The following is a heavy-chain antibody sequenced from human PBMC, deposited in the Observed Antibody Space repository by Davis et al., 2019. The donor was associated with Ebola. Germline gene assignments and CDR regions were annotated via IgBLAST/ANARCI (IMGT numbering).Heavy chain of an antibody. J-gene: IGHJ6*02. V-gene: IGHV3-53*04. D-gene: IGHD3-3*01. CDR3: ATATIFGDYGMDV. Sequence: GESLKISCAVSTFTVTTNYMSWVRQAPGKGLEWVSVIYGGDSTNYADSVKGRFTVSRHNSKNTLYLQMNSLRPDDTAVYYCATATIFGDYGMDVWGQGTTVTVSS. CDR1: TFTVTTNY. CDR2: IYGGDST.